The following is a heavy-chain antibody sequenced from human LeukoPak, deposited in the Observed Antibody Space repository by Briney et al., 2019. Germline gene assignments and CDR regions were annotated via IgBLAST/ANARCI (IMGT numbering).Heavy chain of an antibody. Sequence: GGSLRLSCIASGFTLGSYWMSWVRQAPGKGPEWVANIKQDSSERYYVDSVKGRFTISRDNADNSLYLQMIGLRVEDTAMYYCVRECTDSACYETFDLWGQGTLVTVSS. J-gene: IGHJ4*02. CDR3: VRECTDSACYETFDL. CDR1: GFTLGSYW. V-gene: IGHV3-7*01. CDR2: IKQDSSER. D-gene: IGHD2-15*01.